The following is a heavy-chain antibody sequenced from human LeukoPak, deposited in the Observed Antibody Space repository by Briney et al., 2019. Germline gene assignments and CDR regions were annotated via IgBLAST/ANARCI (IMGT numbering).Heavy chain of an antibody. Sequence: GGSLRLSCAASGFTFSSYAMNWVRQAPGKGLEWVAVISGSGGSTHYADSVKGRFTISRDNSKNTLYLQMNSLRAEDTSVYYCATTIGGYNYGPSFDYWGQGTLVTVSS. CDR1: GFTFSSYA. J-gene: IGHJ4*02. CDR3: ATTIGGYNYGPSFDY. V-gene: IGHV3-23*01. D-gene: IGHD5-18*01. CDR2: ISGSGGST.